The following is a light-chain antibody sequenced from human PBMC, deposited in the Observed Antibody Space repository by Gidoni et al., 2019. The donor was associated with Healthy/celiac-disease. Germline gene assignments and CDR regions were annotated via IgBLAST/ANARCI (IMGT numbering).Light chain of an antibody. CDR1: SSSVGSYNL. CDR2: EVS. CDR3: CSYAGSSTWV. V-gene: IGLV2-23*02. Sequence: QSALTQPASVSGSPGQSITISCTGTSSSVGSYNLVSWYQQHPGKAPKLMIYEVSKRPPGVSNRFSGSKSGNTASLTISGLQAEDEADYYCCSYAGSSTWVFGGGTKLTVL. J-gene: IGLJ3*02.